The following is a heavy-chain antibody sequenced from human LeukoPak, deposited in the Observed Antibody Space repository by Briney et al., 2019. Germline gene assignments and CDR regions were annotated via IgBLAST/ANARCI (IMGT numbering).Heavy chain of an antibody. D-gene: IGHD3-10*01. CDR2: IYTSGST. CDR3: ARQYYYGSGSTFDP. Sequence: PSETLSLTCAVYAGSFSGYYWRWIRPPPGKGLGWIGYIYTSGSTNYNPSLKSRVTISVDTSKSQFSLKLSSLTAADTAVYYCARQYYYGSGSTFDPSGQGTLVTVSS. V-gene: IGHV4-4*09. CDR1: AGSFSGYY. J-gene: IGHJ5*02.